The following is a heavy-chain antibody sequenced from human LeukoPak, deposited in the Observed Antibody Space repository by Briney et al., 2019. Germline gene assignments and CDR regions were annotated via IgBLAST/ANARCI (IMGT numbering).Heavy chain of an antibody. CDR1: GGTFSSYG. V-gene: IGHV1-69*01. J-gene: IGHJ3*02. D-gene: IGHD2-2*02. CDR2: IIPMFGTV. Sequence: GSSVTVSCKASGGTFSSYGISWVRQAPGEGLEWMGGIIPMFGTVKYAPKFQDRVTITADESTSTAYLELSSLRSEDTAVYHCARVNVVVPAAIEDAFDIWGQGTMVTVSS. CDR3: ARVNVVVPAAIEDAFDI.